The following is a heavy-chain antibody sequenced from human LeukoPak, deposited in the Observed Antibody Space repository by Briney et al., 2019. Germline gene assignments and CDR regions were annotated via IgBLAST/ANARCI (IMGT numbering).Heavy chain of an antibody. CDR2: ISSSSSTI. D-gene: IGHD3-3*01. J-gene: IGHJ4*02. Sequence: GGSLRLSCAASGFTFSSYSMNWVRQAPGKGLEWVSYISSSSSTIYYADSVKGRFTISRDNAKNSLYLQMNSLRAEDTAVYYCAGELRFLEWLPDYRGQGTLVTVSS. CDR1: GFTFSSYS. CDR3: AGELRFLEWLPDY. V-gene: IGHV3-48*01.